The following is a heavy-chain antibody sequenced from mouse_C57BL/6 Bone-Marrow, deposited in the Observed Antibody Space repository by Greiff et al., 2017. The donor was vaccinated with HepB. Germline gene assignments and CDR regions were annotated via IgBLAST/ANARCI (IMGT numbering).Heavy chain of an antibody. J-gene: IGHJ4*01. D-gene: IGHD1-1*01. Sequence: QVHVKQSGAELVRPGTSVKVSCKASGYAFTNYLIEWVKQRPGQGLEWIGVINPGSGGTNYNEKFKGKATLTADKSSSTAYMQLSSLTSEDSAVYFCAREGFLLLAMDYWGQGTSVTVSS. CDR1: GYAFTNYL. V-gene: IGHV1-54*01. CDR2: INPGSGGT. CDR3: AREGFLLLAMDY.